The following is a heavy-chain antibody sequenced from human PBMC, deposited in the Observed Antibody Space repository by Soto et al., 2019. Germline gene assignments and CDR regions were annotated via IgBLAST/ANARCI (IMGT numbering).Heavy chain of an antibody. CDR2: IDKDGGET. CDR3: ARQHCGGDCHLDH. CDR1: GFTFSSYW. Sequence: EVQVVESGGGLVQSGGSLRLSCAASGFTFSSYWIIWVRQAPGKGLEWVANIDKDGGETNYVNSVKGRFTISRDNAKNSLYLQMNSLGTEDTAVYYCARQHCGGDCHLDHWGHGTLVTVSS. V-gene: IGHV3-7*01. D-gene: IGHD2-21*02. J-gene: IGHJ4*01.